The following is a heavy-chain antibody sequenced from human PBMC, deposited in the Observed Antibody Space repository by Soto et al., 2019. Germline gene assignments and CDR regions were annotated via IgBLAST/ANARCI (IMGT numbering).Heavy chain of an antibody. CDR3: AKWALAQEPYHFDY. CDR2: ISYDGSNK. CDR1: GFTFSSYG. Sequence: QVQLVESGGGVVQPGRSLRLSCAASGFTFSSYGMHWVRQAPGKGLEWVAVISYDGSNKYYADSVKGRFTISRDNSKNTLHLQMNSLTAQDTAVYYCAKWALAQEPYHFDYWGQGTLVTVSS. J-gene: IGHJ4*02. D-gene: IGHD1-1*01. V-gene: IGHV3-30*18.